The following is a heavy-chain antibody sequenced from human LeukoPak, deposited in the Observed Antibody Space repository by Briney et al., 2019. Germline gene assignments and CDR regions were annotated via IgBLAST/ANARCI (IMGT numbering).Heavy chain of an antibody. V-gene: IGHV3-7*03. CDR1: GFTFSNYW. D-gene: IGHD4-11*01. CDR3: ARTWMYSNYF. CDR2: INQDGGEK. Sequence: PGGSLRLSCAASGFTFSNYWMSWVRQAPGKGLEWVANINQDGGEKYYVDSVRGRFTISRDNAENSLYLQMNSLRAEDTAVYYCARTWMYSNYFRGQGTLVTVSS. J-gene: IGHJ4*02.